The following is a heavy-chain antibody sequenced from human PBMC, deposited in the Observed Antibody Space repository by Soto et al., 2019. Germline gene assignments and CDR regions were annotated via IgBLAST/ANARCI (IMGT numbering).Heavy chain of an antibody. Sequence: VVSLILSCSSSVFTFINYSISLFLQAPVNGLEWVSGLSDGVCSTFYADSVKGRFTISRDNAKNTLYLQMSSLRAEDTDVYYCAKEGTQSTYKWLEHWGKRNMVTVSS. V-gene: IGHV3-23*01. J-gene: IGHJ5*02. CDR1: VFTFINYS. CDR2: LSDGVCST. CDR3: AKEGTQSTYKWLEH.